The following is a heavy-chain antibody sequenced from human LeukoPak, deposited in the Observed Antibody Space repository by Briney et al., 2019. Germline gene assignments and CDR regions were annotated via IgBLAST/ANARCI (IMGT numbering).Heavy chain of an antibody. V-gene: IGHV3-21*01. CDR1: GFTFSSYT. J-gene: IGHJ4*01. CDR3: ARDRGAYCGGDCYLGFDY. D-gene: IGHD2-21*02. Sequence: PGGSLRLSRAASGFTFSSYTMNWVRQAPGKGLEWVSSIAGSSGYISYADSVKGRFTISRDSAKKSLYLQMTSLTAEDTAVYYCARDRGAYCGGDCYLGFDYWGRGTLVTVSS. CDR2: IAGSSGYI.